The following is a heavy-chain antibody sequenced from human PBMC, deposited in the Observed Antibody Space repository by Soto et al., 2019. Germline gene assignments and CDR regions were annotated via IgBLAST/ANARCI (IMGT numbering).Heavy chain of an antibody. Sequence: GGSLRLSCAASGFTFSSYGMHWVRQAPGKGLEWVAVISYDGSNKYYADSVKGRFTITRDNSKNALYLQMNSLRAEDTVVYYCARGRYGGYYFDYWGQGTLVTVSS. CDR2: ISYDGSNK. V-gene: IGHV3-30*03. J-gene: IGHJ4*02. CDR3: ARGRYGGYYFDY. CDR1: GFTFSSYG. D-gene: IGHD1-26*01.